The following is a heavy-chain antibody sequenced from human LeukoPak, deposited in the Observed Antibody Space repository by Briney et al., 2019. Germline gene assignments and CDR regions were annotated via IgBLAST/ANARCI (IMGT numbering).Heavy chain of an antibody. CDR2: IRHDGHT. CDR3: ARQVATKGEWAFDV. Sequence: PSETLSLTCTVSGYFITAYYWGWIRQPPGKGLEWIASIRHDGHTYYNPSLRSQVSISIDMSRNQFSLKFNYMTAADTAVYYCARQVATKGEWAFDVWGQGIMVTVSS. J-gene: IGHJ3*01. CDR1: GYFITAYY. V-gene: IGHV4-38-2*02. D-gene: IGHD5-12*01.